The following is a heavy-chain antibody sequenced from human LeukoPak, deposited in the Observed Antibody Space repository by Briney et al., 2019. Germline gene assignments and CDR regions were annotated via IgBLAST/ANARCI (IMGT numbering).Heavy chain of an antibody. D-gene: IGHD3-22*01. CDR1: GFTFSSYA. Sequence: GGSLRLSCAASGFTFSSYAMSWVRQAPGKGLEWVSAISGSGGSTYYADSVKGRFTISRDNSKNTLYLQMNSLRAEDTAVYYCAKFRGDSSGYYLVDYWGQGTLVTVSS. CDR2: ISGSGGST. CDR3: AKFRGDSSGYYLVDY. J-gene: IGHJ4*02. V-gene: IGHV3-23*01.